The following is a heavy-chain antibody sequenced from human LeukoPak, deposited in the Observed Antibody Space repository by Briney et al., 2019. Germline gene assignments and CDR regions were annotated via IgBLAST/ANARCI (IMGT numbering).Heavy chain of an antibody. Sequence: PGGSLRLSCAASGITFSGHAMSWVRQAPGKGLEWVSSISGSSAYIYYADSVKGRFTISRDNAKNSLYLQMNSLRAEDTAVYYCARGPPNDFWGQGTLVTVSS. CDR1: GITFSGHA. V-gene: IGHV3-21*01. CDR3: ARGPPNDF. J-gene: IGHJ4*02. CDR2: ISGSSAYI.